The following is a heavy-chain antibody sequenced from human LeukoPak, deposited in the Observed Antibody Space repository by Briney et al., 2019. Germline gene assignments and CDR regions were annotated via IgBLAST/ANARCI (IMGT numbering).Heavy chain of an antibody. J-gene: IGHJ3*02. Sequence: ASVKVSCKASGYTFTSYGISWVRQAPGQGLEWMGWISAYNGNTNYAQKLQGRVTMTTDTSTSTAYMELRSLRSDDTAVYYRARGPDCSGGSCYSILKGAFDIWGQGTMVTVSS. CDR3: ARGPDCSGGSCYSILKGAFDI. CDR1: GYTFTSYG. CDR2: ISAYNGNT. D-gene: IGHD2-15*01. V-gene: IGHV1-18*01.